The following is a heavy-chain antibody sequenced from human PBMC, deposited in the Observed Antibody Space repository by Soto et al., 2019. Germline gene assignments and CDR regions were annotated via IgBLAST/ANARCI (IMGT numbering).Heavy chain of an antibody. CDR1: GGTFSSYA. CDR2: IIPIFGTA. J-gene: IGHJ5*02. Sequence: SVKVSCKASGGTFSSYAISWVRQAPGQGLEWMGGIIPIFGTANYAQKFQGRVTITADESTSTAYMELSSLRSEDTAVYYCAREVVIAAACTQYPEINWFDPWGQGTLVTVSS. D-gene: IGHD6-13*01. V-gene: IGHV1-69*13. CDR3: AREVVIAAACTQYPEINWFDP.